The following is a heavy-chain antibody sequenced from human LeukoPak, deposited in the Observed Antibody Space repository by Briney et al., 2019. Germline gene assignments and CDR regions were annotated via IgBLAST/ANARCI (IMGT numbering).Heavy chain of an antibody. J-gene: IGHJ4*02. CDR2: INKDGSEK. CDR3: ARVHGGYVYFDY. D-gene: IGHD5-12*01. Sequence: GGSLRLSCAASGFTVSSNYMSWVRQAPGKGLEWVANINKDGSEKYYVDSVKGRFTISRDNAKNSLYLQMSSLRAEDTALYYCARVHGGYVYFDYWGQGTLVTVSS. CDR1: GFTVSSNY. V-gene: IGHV3-7*03.